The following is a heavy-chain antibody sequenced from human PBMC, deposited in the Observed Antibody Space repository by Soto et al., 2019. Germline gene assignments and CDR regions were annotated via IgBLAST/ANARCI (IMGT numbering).Heavy chain of an antibody. CDR2: IYPGDSDT. D-gene: IGHD3-22*01. V-gene: IGHV5-51*01. Sequence: PVESLNISCEVSGYSFTSYWIGWVLQMPGKGLEWMGIIYPGDSDTRYSPSFQGQVTISADKSISTAYLQWSSLKASDTAMYYCASMYYYDSSGYNDAFDIWGQGTMVTVSS. CDR3: ASMYYYDSSGYNDAFDI. CDR1: GYSFTSYW. J-gene: IGHJ3*02.